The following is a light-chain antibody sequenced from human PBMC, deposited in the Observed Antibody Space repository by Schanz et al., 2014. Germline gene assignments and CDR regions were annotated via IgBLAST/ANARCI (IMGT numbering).Light chain of an antibody. J-gene: IGKJ3*01. CDR3: LQRNNWPRA. Sequence: EIVMTQSPDTLSVSPGERATLSCRASQSVSSNLAWYQQKPGQAPRLLIDGASTRATGIPARFSGSGSGTEFTLTISSLQSEDFAVYYCLQRNNWPRAFGPGTKVDIK. CDR2: GAS. V-gene: IGKV3-15*01. CDR1: QSVSSN.